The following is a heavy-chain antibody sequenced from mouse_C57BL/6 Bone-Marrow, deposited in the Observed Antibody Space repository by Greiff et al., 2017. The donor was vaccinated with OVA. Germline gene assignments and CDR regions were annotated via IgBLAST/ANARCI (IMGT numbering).Heavy chain of an antibody. CDR1: GYTFTGYW. Sequence: QVQLQQSGAELMKPGASVKLSCKATGYTFTGYWIEWVKQRPGHGLEWIGEILTGSGSTNYNEKLKGKATFTADTSSNTAYMQLSSLTTEDSAIYYCARSNGNYWGQGTTLTVSS. D-gene: IGHD2-5*01. CDR2: ILTGSGST. V-gene: IGHV1-9*01. CDR3: ARSNGNY. J-gene: IGHJ2*01.